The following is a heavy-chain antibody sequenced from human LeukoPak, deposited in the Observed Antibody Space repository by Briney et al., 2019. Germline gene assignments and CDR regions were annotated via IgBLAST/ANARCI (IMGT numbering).Heavy chain of an antibody. CDR3: ARSPYCSGGSCQDNWFDP. Sequence: SQTLSLTCAISGDSVSSNSAAWNWIRQSPSRGLEWLGRTYYRSKWYNDYAVSVKSRITISPDTSKNQFSLQLNSVTPEDTAVYYCARSPYCSGGSCQDNWFDPWGQGTLVTVSS. V-gene: IGHV6-1*01. CDR2: TYYRSKWYN. D-gene: IGHD2-15*01. J-gene: IGHJ5*02. CDR1: GDSVSSNSAA.